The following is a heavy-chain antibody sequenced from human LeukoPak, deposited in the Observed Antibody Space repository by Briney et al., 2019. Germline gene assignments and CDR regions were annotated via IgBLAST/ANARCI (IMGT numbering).Heavy chain of an antibody. Sequence: GGSLRLSCGASGFTFSSYAMSWVRQAPGKGLEWVSGISGSGGTTYYADSVKGRFTISRDNSKNTLYLQMNSLRAEDTAVYYCARVGSGWYSDYWGQGTLVTVSS. CDR3: ARVGSGWYSDY. CDR2: ISGSGGTT. V-gene: IGHV3-23*01. D-gene: IGHD6-19*01. CDR1: GFTFSSYA. J-gene: IGHJ4*02.